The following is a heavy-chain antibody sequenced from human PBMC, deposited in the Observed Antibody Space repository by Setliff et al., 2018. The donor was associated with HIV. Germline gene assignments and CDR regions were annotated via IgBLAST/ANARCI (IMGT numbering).Heavy chain of an antibody. CDR1: GFTFGSQW. D-gene: IGHD3-10*01. V-gene: IGHV3-74*01. CDR3: ARKLRPGHGVDV. Sequence: PGGSLRLSCAASGFTFGSQWMHWVRQAPGKGLVWVFGMNTDGSSTRYADSVKGRFTISRDNAKNSMDLQMNSLRADDTAIYYCARKLRPGHGVDVWGQGTTVTVSS. J-gene: IGHJ6*02. CDR2: MNTDGSST.